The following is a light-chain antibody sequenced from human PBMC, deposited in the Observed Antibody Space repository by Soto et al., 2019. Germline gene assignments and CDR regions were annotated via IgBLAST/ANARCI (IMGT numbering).Light chain of an antibody. CDR3: QQSYTFPG. CDR2: VAS. CDR1: QSINNY. V-gene: IGKV1-39*01. Sequence: DIQMTQSPSSLSASVGDRVTLTCRASQSINNYVNWYQQRPGAAPKLLIYVASNLHSGVPSRFSGSGSGTVFTLTISSLQPEDSAIYYCQQSYTFPGFGGGTKVEIK. J-gene: IGKJ4*01.